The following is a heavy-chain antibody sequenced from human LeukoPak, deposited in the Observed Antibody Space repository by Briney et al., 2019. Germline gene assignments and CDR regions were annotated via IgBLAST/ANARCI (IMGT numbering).Heavy chain of an antibody. CDR3: ARLGRWLQSFDY. V-gene: IGHV5-51*01. CDR1: GNIFTSYL. J-gene: IGHJ4*02. CDR2: IYPGDSDT. Sequence: GESLKTSWKSSGNIFTSYLNGLGRQMPGKGLEWMGIIYPGDSDTEQSPFFQGQVTISDVKSIRPAYLPWSRLKASDTALYYWARLGRWLQSFDYWGQGTLVTVSS. D-gene: IGHD5-24*01.